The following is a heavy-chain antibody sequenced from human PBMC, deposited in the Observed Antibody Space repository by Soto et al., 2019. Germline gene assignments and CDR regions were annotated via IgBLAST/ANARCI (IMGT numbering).Heavy chain of an antibody. J-gene: IGHJ6*03. V-gene: IGHV4-59*08. CDR3: ARGPYYDLIWNYYYMDV. Sequence: QVQLQESGPGLVKPSETLSLSCSVSGGSISGHYWSWVRQTPGKGLEWIGYMYYSGSTNYNPSLKRRVTISVDTSKNHFPLRLSSVTAADTAVYYCARGPYYDLIWNYYYMDVWGKGTTVTVSS. CDR1: GGSISGHY. CDR2: MYYSGST. D-gene: IGHD3-16*01.